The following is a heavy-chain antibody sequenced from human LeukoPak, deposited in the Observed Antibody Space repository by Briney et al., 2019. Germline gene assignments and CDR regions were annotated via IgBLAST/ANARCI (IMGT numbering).Heavy chain of an antibody. J-gene: IGHJ4*02. CDR3: AKDASTGTFYFDY. Sequence: KTGGSLRLSCAASGFTFSDYYMSWIRQAPGKGLEWVSYISSSGSTIYYADSVKGRFTISRDNAKNSLYLQMNSLRAEDTAVYYCAKDASTGTFYFDYWGQGTLVTVSS. V-gene: IGHV3-11*04. D-gene: IGHD2-2*01. CDR2: ISSSGSTI. CDR1: GFTFSDYY.